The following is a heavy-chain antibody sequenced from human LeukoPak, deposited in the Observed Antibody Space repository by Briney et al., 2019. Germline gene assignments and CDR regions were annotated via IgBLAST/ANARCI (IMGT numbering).Heavy chain of an antibody. CDR3: ARDQRYNNNRQNDY. J-gene: IGHJ4*02. V-gene: IGHV1-24*01. Sequence: GASVKVSCKVSGDTLTELSMHWVRQAPGKGLEWIGGFDPEDGESIYAQKFQGRVTMTEDTSTDTAYMELSSLRSEDTAVYYCARDQRYNNNRQNDYWGQGTLVTVSS. CDR1: GDTLTELS. D-gene: IGHD1-1*01. CDR2: FDPEDGES.